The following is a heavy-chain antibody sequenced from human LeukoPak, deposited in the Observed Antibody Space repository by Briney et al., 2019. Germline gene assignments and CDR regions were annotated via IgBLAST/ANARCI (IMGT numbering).Heavy chain of an antibody. J-gene: IGHJ4*02. CDR3: ARDPPRRSDF. Sequence: AGGSLRLSCGASGFAFNDYAMGWVRQAPGKGLEWVASINEDGSRELYVDSAKGRFSISRDNANNALSLQMNSLRVEDTAVYYCARDPPRRSDFWGQGTLVTVSS. CDR1: GFAFNDYA. CDR2: INEDGSRE. V-gene: IGHV3-7*01.